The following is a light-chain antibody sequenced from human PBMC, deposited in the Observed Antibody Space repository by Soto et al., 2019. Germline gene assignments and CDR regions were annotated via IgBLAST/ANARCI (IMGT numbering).Light chain of an antibody. CDR1: QGISNY. CDR2: ASS. CDR3: QNYNRAPIT. J-gene: IGKJ5*01. Sequence: DIQMTQSPSSLSSFPGDRVTISCRASQGISNYLAWYKQKSGKVPKLLIYASSTLQSGVPSRVSGRRSGTDFTLTISSLHPEDVATYYCQNYNRAPITFGQGTRLEIK. V-gene: IGKV1-27*01.